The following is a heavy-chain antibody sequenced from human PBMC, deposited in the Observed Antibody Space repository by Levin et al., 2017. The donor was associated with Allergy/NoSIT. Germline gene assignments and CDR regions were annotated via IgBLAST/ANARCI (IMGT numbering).Heavy chain of an antibody. CDR1: GFTFSSYW. D-gene: IGHD3-10*01. J-gene: IGHJ4*02. V-gene: IGHV3-7*04. CDR3: ARSPNYYGSGRYYFDY. Sequence: PGGSLRLSCAASGFTFSSYWMSWVRQAPGKGLEWVANIKQDGSEKYYVDYVKGRFTISRDNAKNSLYLQMNSLRAEDTAVYYCARSPNYYGSGRYYFDYWGQGTLVTVSS. CDR2: IKQDGSEK.